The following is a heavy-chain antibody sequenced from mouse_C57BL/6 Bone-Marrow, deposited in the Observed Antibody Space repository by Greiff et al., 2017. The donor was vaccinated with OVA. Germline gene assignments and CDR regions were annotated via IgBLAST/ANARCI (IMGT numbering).Heavy chain of an antibody. V-gene: IGHV5-9*01. D-gene: IGHD2-5*01. Sequence: EVKLMESGGGLVKPGGSLKLSCAASGFTFSSYTMSWVRQTPEKRLEWVATISGGGGNTYYPDSVKGRFTISRDNAKNTLYLQMSSLRSEDTALYYCARHAYYSNYVFAYWGQGTLVTVSA. CDR2: ISGGGGNT. CDR3: ARHAYYSNYVFAY. CDR1: GFTFSSYT. J-gene: IGHJ3*01.